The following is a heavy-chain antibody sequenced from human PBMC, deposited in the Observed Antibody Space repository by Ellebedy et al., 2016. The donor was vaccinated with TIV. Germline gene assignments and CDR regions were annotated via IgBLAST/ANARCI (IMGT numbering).Heavy chain of an antibody. V-gene: IGHV4-31*03. CDR2: IYYSGST. CDR1: GGSISSGGYY. Sequence: SETLSLTCTVSGGSISSGGYYWSWIRQHPGKGLDWIGYIYYSGSTYYNPSLKSRVTISVDTSKNQFSLKLSSVTAADTAVYYCARRITMVRGVRGDAFDIWGQGTMVTVSS. CDR3: ARRITMVRGVRGDAFDI. J-gene: IGHJ3*02. D-gene: IGHD3-10*01.